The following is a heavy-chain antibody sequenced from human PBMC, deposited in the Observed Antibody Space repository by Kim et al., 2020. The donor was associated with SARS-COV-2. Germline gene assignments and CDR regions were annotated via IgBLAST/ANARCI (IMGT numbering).Heavy chain of an antibody. CDR1: GGTFSSYA. CDR3: AAGGYCSGGSCYGYYYYGMDV. D-gene: IGHD2-15*01. V-gene: IGHV1-69*13. J-gene: IGHJ6*02. CDR2: IIPIFGTA. Sequence: SVKVSCKASGGTFSSYAISWVRQAPGQGLEWMGGIIPIFGTANYAQKFQGRVTITADESTSTAYMELSSLRSEDTAVYYCAAGGYCSGGSCYGYYYYGMDVWGQGTTVTVSS.